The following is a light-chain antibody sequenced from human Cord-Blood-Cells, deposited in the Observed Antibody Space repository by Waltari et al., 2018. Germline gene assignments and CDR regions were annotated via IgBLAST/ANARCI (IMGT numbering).Light chain of an antibody. CDR1: QSISSY. V-gene: IGKV1-39*01. CDR2: AAS. CDR3: QQSYSTRYT. Sequence: DIQMTQSPYSLSASVDDRVTTTCRASQSISSYLNWYQQKPGKAPKLLIYAASSLQSGVPSRFSGSGSGTDFTLTISSLQPEDFATYYCQQSYSTRYTFGQGTKLEIK. J-gene: IGKJ2*01.